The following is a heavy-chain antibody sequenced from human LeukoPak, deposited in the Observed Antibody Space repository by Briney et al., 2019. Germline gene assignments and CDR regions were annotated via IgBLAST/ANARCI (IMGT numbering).Heavy chain of an antibody. CDR3: AKGGYYDSRTDAFDI. D-gene: IGHD3-22*01. CDR2: IRYDGSNK. J-gene: IGHJ3*02. Sequence: GGSLRLSCAASGFTFSSYGMHWVRQAPGKGLGWVAFIRYDGSNKYYADSVKGRFTISRDNSKNTLYLQMNSLRAEDTAVYYCAKGGYYDSRTDAFDIWGQGTMVTVSS. CDR1: GFTFSSYG. V-gene: IGHV3-30*02.